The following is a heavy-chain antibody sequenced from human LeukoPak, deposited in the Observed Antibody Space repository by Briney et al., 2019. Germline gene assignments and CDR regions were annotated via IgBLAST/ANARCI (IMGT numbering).Heavy chain of an antibody. D-gene: IGHD5-18*01. Sequence: ASVKVSCKASRYTFTSYYMHWVRQAPGQGLEWMGIINPSGGSTSYAQRFQGRVTMTRDMSTSTVYMELSSLRSEDTAVYYCARVPGGYSYSFDYWGQGTLVTVS. CDR3: ARVPGGYSYSFDY. CDR1: RYTFTSYY. V-gene: IGHV1-46*01. CDR2: INPSGGST. J-gene: IGHJ4*02.